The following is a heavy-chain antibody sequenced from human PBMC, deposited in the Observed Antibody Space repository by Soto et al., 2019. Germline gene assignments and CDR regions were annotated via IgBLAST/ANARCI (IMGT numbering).Heavy chain of an antibody. CDR1: GFTFSNYV. CDR3: AKRKSSSSFYYYYGMDV. D-gene: IGHD6-6*01. Sequence: QVQLVESGGGVVQPGRSLRLSCAASGFTFSNYVMHWVRQAPGKGLEWVAVISYDGSNEYYADSVKGRFTISRDNSKNTLYLHMNRLRPEDTAVYYCAKRKSSSSFYYYYGMDVWGQGTTVTVSS. CDR2: ISYDGSNE. J-gene: IGHJ6*02. V-gene: IGHV3-30*18.